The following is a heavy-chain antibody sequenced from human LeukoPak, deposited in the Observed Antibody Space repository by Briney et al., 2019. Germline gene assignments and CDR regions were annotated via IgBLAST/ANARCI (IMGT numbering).Heavy chain of an antibody. CDR2: IYHSGST. V-gene: IGHV4-30-2*01. Sequence: SSETLSLTCAVSGGSISSGGYSWSWIRQPPGKGLEWIGYIYHSGSTYYNPSLKSRVTISVDRSKNQFSLKLSSVTAADTAVYYCARANDYSNLFDYWGQGTLVTVPS. J-gene: IGHJ4*02. D-gene: IGHD4-11*01. CDR1: GGSISSGGYS. CDR3: ARANDYSNLFDY.